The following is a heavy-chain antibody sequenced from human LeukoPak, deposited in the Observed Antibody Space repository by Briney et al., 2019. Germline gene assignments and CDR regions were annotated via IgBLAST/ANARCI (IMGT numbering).Heavy chain of an antibody. D-gene: IGHD3-3*01. Sequence: PGGSLRLSCAASGFPFSSSAMTWVRQAPGKGLEWVALISYDANIGSNKYYADSVKGRFTISRDNSKNTLYLQMNSLRAEDTAVYYCARDGGYDFWSGYYQDYWGQGTLVTVSP. CDR2: ISYDANIGSNK. J-gene: IGHJ4*02. CDR3: ARDGGYDFWSGYYQDY. CDR1: GFPFSSSA. V-gene: IGHV3-30-3*01.